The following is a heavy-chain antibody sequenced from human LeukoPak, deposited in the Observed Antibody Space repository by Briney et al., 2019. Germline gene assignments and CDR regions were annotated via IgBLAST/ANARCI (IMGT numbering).Heavy chain of an antibody. Sequence: ASVKVSCKASGGTFSSYAISWVRQAPGQGLEWMGGIIPIFGTADYAQKFQGRVTITADESTSTAYMELSSLRSEDTAVYYYASRPAGPDYDILTGYYGGGYFDYWGQGTLVTVSS. CDR3: ASRPAGPDYDILTGYYGGGYFDY. J-gene: IGHJ4*02. CDR1: GGTFSSYA. CDR2: IIPIFGTA. V-gene: IGHV1-69*01. D-gene: IGHD3-9*01.